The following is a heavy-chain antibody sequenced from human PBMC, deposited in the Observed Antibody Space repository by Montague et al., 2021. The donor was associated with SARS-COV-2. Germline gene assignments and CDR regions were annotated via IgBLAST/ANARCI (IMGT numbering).Heavy chain of an antibody. Sequence: SETLSLTCAVYGGSFNGYYWTWIRQPPGKGLEWIGEINHSGSTNYNPSLKSRVSISVDTSKNQISLKLTSVTAADTAAYYCARGQVTLFAVLIMLPAAGGIDVWDQGTTVTVSS. CDR2: INHSGST. CDR1: GGSFNGYY. D-gene: IGHD3-3*01. CDR3: ARGQVTLFAVLIMLPAAGGIDV. V-gene: IGHV4-34*01. J-gene: IGHJ6*02.